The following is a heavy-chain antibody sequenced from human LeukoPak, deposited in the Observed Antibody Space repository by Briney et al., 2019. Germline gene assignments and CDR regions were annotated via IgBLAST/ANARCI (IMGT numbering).Heavy chain of an antibody. D-gene: IGHD6-19*01. CDR1: GGSISSSSYY. V-gene: IGHV4-39*07. J-gene: IGHJ4*01. CDR3: ARVRTIAVAGNGEFDY. CDR2: IYYSGST. Sequence: SETLSLTFTVSGGSISSSSYYWGWIRQPPGKGLEWIGSIYYSGSTYYNPSLKSRVTISVDTSKNQFSLKLSSVTAADTAVYYCARVRTIAVAGNGEFDYWGQGTLVTVSS.